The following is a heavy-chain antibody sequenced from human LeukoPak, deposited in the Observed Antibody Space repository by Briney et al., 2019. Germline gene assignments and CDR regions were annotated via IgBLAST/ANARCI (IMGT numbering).Heavy chain of an antibody. CDR3: ARSGVVTFYRYMDV. Sequence: GASLQISFQGSGYSFTTYWIGWVRPLPGKGLAWMGIIYPGDSDTRYSPSFQGQVTISADKSISTAYLQWSSLKASDTAMYYCARSGVVTFYRYMDVWGTGTTVTVSS. D-gene: IGHD3-3*01. CDR1: GYSFTTYW. CDR2: IYPGDSDT. J-gene: IGHJ6*03. V-gene: IGHV5-51*01.